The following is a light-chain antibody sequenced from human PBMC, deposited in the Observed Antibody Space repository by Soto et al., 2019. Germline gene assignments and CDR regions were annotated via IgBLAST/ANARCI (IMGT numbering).Light chain of an antibody. CDR2: GVS. CDR3: NSYTTTSTVV. Sequence: QSALTQPASVSGSPGQSITISCTGTSSDIGNYNYVSWYQQHPGKAPKLMIYGVSNRPSGIPNRFSGSKSGNTASLTISGLQAEDEADYYCNSYTTTSTVVFGGGTKLTVL. J-gene: IGLJ3*02. V-gene: IGLV2-14*01. CDR1: SSDIGNYNY.